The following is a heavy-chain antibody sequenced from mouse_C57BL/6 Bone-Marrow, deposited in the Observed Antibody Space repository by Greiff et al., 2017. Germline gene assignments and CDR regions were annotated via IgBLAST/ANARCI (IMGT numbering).Heavy chain of an antibody. Sequence: QVQLQQSGAELVRPGASVTLSCKASGYTFTDYEMHWVKQTPVHGLEWIGAIDPETGGTAYNQKFKGKAILTADKSSSTAYMELRSLTSEDSAVYYCTSYYGSSDGAYWGQGTLVTVSA. D-gene: IGHD1-1*01. CDR1: GYTFTDYE. CDR2: IDPETGGT. J-gene: IGHJ3*01. V-gene: IGHV1-15*01. CDR3: TSYYGSSDGAY.